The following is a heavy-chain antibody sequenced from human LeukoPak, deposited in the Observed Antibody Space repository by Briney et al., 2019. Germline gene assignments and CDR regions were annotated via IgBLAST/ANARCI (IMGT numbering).Heavy chain of an antibody. CDR3: ARGATFRGTFYMDV. V-gene: IGHV4-59*11. CDR1: GGPISTHY. D-gene: IGHD3-10*01. CDR2: NDYSGST. J-gene: IGHJ6*03. Sequence: SETLSLTCIVSGGPISTHYWSWSRQPPGKGLEWIGYNDYSGSTNYNPSLKSRVTISVDTSKNQFSLKLNSVTAADAAVYCSARGATFRGTFYMDVWGKRTTVTVSS.